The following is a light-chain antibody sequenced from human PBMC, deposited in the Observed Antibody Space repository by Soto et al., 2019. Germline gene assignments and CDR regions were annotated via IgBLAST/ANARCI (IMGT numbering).Light chain of an antibody. CDR1: TIDVDSSNY. J-gene: IGLJ1*01. CDR2: DVS. Sequence: QSALTQPRSVSGSPGQSVTISWTGPTIDVDSSNYVSWYQQHPGKAPKLMIYDVSERPSGVPDRFSGSKSGSTASLTISGLQAEDEADYYCCSYATTFYVFGSGTKLTVL. V-gene: IGLV2-11*01. CDR3: CSYATTFYV.